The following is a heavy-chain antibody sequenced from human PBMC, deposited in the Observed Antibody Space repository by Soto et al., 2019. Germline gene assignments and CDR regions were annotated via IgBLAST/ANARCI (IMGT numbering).Heavy chain of an antibody. J-gene: IGHJ4*02. CDR3: ARRQAAAGDNDLTFDY. CDR2: IDPSDSYT. CDR1: GYSFTSYW. D-gene: IGHD6-13*01. V-gene: IGHV5-10-1*01. Sequence: EVQLVQSGAEVKKPGESLRISCKGSGYSFTSYWISWVRQMPGKGLEWMGRIDPSDSYTNYSPSFQGHVTISADKSISTAYLQWSSRKASDTAMYYCARRQAAAGDNDLTFDYWGQGTLVTVSS.